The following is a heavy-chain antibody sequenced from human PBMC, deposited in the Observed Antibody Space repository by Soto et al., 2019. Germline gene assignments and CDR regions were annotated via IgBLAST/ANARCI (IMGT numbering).Heavy chain of an antibody. V-gene: IGHV4-39*01. J-gene: IGHJ3*02. CDR1: GGSISSSSYY. CDR2: IYYSGST. CDR3: AVPKTTLTTFDAFDI. D-gene: IGHD4-17*01. Sequence: QLQLQESGPGLVKPSETLSLTCTVSGGSISSSSYYWGWIRQPPGKGLEWIGSIYYSGSTYYNPSFECPVTKSVDTSQDRFSRKLRSVTATDTALYYCAVPKTTLTTFDAFDIWGGGTMVTVSS.